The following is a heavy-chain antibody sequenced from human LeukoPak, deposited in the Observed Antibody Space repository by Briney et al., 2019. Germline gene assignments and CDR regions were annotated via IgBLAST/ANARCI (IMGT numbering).Heavy chain of an antibody. D-gene: IGHD6-13*01. J-gene: IGHJ6*03. V-gene: IGHV4-34*01. CDR1: GGSFSGYY. Sequence: SETLSLTCVVYGGSFSGYYRSWIRQPPGKGLEWIGEINHSGSTNYNPSLKSRVTMSVDTSKNRFSLKLSSVTAADTAVYYCARGEAAAGPMDYMDVWDTGATVTVSS. CDR2: INHSGST. CDR3: ARGEAAAGPMDYMDV.